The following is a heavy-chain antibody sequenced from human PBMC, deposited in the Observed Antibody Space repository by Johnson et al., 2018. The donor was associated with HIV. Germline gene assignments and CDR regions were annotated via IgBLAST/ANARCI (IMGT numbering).Heavy chain of an antibody. V-gene: IGHV3-20*04. CDR1: GFIFDDYG. Sequence: EVQLVESGGGVVRPGGSLKLSCAASGFIFDDYGMSWVRQAPGKGLEWVSGINWNGGSTSYGDSVKGRFTISRDNAKNSLYLQMNSLRVDDTALYYCAREGWYGDYVDAFDIWGQGTMVTVSS. D-gene: IGHD4-17*01. CDR2: INWNGGST. CDR3: AREGWYGDYVDAFDI. J-gene: IGHJ3*02.